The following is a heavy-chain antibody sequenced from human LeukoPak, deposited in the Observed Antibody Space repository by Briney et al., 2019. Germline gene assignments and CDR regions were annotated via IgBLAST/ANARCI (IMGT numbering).Heavy chain of an antibody. CDR3: AKGGAAMVNYYFDY. CDR1: GFTITSYA. J-gene: IGHJ4*02. Sequence: GGPLRLSCAASGFTITSYAMSWVRQAPGKGLEWVSVISGSGGSTYSADSVKGRFTISRDNSKNTLFLQMNSLRAEDTAVYYCAKGGAAMVNYYFDYWGQGTLVTVSS. D-gene: IGHD5-18*01. V-gene: IGHV3-23*01. CDR2: ISGSGGST.